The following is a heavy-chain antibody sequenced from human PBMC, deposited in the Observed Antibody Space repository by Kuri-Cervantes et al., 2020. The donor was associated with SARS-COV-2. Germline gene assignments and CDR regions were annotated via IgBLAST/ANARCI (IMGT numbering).Heavy chain of an antibody. CDR3: ARAGMVRGYNWFDP. CDR1: GFTFSSYW. V-gene: IGHV3-7*04. Sequence: GESLKISCAASGFTFSSYWMSWVRQAPGKGLEWVANIKQDGSEKYYVDSVKGRFTISRDNAKNSLLLQMNSLRVEDTAVYHCARAGMVRGYNWFDPWGQGTLVTVSS. D-gene: IGHD3-10*01. CDR2: IKQDGSEK. J-gene: IGHJ5*02.